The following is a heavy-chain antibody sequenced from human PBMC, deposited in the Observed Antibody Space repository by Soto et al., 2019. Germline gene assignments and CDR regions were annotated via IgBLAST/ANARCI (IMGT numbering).Heavy chain of an antibody. J-gene: IGHJ2*01. CDR2: ISYDGSNK. CDR1: GFTFSSYA. V-gene: IGHV3-30-3*01. Sequence: QVQLVESGGGVVQPGRSLRLSCAASGFTFSSYAMHWVRQAPGKGLEWVAVISYDGSNKYYADSVKGRFTISRDNSKNTLYLQMNSLRLEETAVYYCATPLWSDDYNWGYFDLWGRGTLVTVSS. CDR3: ATPLWSDDYNWGYFDL. D-gene: IGHD4-4*01.